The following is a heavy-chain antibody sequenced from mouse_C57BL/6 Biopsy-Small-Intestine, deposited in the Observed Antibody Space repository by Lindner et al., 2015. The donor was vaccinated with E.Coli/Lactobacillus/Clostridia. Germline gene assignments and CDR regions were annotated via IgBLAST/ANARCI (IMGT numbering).Heavy chain of an antibody. Sequence: VQLQESGPELVKPGASVKISCKASGYSFTDYNMNWVKQSNGKSLEWIGVINPNYGTTSYNQKFKGKATLTVDQSSSTAYMQLNSLTSEDSAVYHCARSGTVVAPYAMDYWGQGTSVTVSS. D-gene: IGHD1-1*01. J-gene: IGHJ4*01. CDR2: INPNYGTT. V-gene: IGHV1-39*01. CDR1: GYSFTDYN. CDR3: ARSGTVVAPYAMDY.